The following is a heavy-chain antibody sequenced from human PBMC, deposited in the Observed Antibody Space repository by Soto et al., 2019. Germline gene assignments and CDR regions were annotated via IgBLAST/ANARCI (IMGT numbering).Heavy chain of an antibody. V-gene: IGHV5-10-1*01. J-gene: IGHJ5*02. Sequence: GESLKISCTGFGYTFTSFWISWVRQMPGKGLEWMGRIDPSDSYTNYSPSFQGHVSLSADKSISTAYLQWSSLKASDTAVYYCARLYCTTATCDSWFDPWGQGTLVTVSS. D-gene: IGHD2-8*01. CDR1: GYTFTSFW. CDR2: IDPSDSYT. CDR3: ARLYCTTATCDSWFDP.